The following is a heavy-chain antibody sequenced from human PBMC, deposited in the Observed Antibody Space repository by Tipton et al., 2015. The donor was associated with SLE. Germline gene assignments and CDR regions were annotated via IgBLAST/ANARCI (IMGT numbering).Heavy chain of an antibody. CDR3: AKDKSWATAAGGFDY. J-gene: IGHJ4*02. D-gene: IGHD6-13*01. CDR2: IWYDGSKK. CDR1: GFMFSDFG. Sequence: SLRLSCEGSGFMFSDFGMHWVRQAPGKGLEWVAVIWYDGSKKFYADSVKGRFTISRDNSKNTLYLQMNNMRLEDTAVYYCAKDKSWATAAGGFDYWGQGALVIVSS. V-gene: IGHV3-30*18.